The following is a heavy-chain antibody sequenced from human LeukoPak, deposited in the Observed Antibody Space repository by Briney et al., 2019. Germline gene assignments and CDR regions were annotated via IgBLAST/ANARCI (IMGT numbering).Heavy chain of an antibody. V-gene: IGHV5-51*01. Sequence: GESLKISCKGSGYSFTSYWIGWVRQMPGKGLEWMGIIYPGDSDTRYSPSFQGQVTISADKSISTAYLQWSSLKASDTAMYYCARLQFYDILTGYYIRENGMDVWGQGTTVTSP. J-gene: IGHJ6*02. CDR3: ARLQFYDILTGYYIRENGMDV. D-gene: IGHD3-9*01. CDR2: IYPGDSDT. CDR1: GYSFTSYW.